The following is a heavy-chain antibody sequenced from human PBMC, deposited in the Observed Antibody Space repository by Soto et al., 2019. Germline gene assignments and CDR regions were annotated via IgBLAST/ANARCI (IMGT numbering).Heavy chain of an antibody. Sequence: QLQLQESGPGLVKPSETLSLTCTVSGGSISSSSYYWGWIRQPPGKGLEWIGSIYYSGSTYYNPSLKSRVTISVDTSKNQFSLKLSSVTAADTAVYYCASAAAGRVRYYYYGMDVWGQGTTVTVSS. D-gene: IGHD6-13*01. V-gene: IGHV4-39*01. CDR3: ASAAAGRVRYYYYGMDV. CDR1: GGSISSSSYY. J-gene: IGHJ6*02. CDR2: IYYSGST.